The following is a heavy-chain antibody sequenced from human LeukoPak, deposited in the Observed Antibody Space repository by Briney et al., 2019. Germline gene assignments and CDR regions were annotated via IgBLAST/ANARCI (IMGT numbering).Heavy chain of an antibody. Sequence: SETLSLTCTVSGDSISSSSYYWGWIRQPPGKGLEWIGSIYHSGSTYYNPSLKSRVTISVDTSKNQFSLRLSSVTAADTAVFYCGGDSVYYYDSSGFIDYWGQGTLVTVSS. V-gene: IGHV4-39*07. CDR2: IYHSGST. D-gene: IGHD3-22*01. CDR1: GDSISSSSYY. CDR3: GGDSVYYYDSSGFIDY. J-gene: IGHJ4*02.